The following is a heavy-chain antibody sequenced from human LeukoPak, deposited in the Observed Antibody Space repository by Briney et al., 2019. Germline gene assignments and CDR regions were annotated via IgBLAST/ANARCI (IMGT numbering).Heavy chain of an antibody. D-gene: IGHD2-2*01. CDR3: ASVYQHGMDV. V-gene: IGHV1-46*01. CDR1: GYTVTSYY. CDR2: VNPSSISA. J-gene: IGHJ6*02. Sequence: ASVKVSCKASGYTVTSYYMHWVRQAPGQGLEWMGIVNPSSISASYAQKFQGRVTMTRDTSTSTVSMELSSLRSDDTAVYYCASVYQHGMDVWGQGPRSPSP.